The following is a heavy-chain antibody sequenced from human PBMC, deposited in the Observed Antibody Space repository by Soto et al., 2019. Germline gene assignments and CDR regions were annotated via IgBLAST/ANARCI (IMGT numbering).Heavy chain of an antibody. Sequence: SETLSLTCSVSGGSVSNKTYYWSWIRQPPGKRLEWIGYVYYSGTTNYNPSLKSRVTISVDLSKNQLSLRLSSVTTADTALYYCARTTAVPNTLRSRYFFDYWGQGTLVTVSS. V-gene: IGHV4-61*01. J-gene: IGHJ4*02. CDR3: ARTTAVPNTLRSRYFFDY. D-gene: IGHD4-17*01. CDR1: GGSVSNKTYY. CDR2: VYYSGTT.